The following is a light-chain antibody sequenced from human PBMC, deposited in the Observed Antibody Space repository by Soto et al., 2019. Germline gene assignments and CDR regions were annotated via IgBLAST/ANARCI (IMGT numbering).Light chain of an antibody. J-gene: IGLJ2*01. V-gene: IGLV1-47*01. Sequence: QSVLTQPPSASETPGQRVTISCSGSSSNIGSNFVYWYKQVTGTAPTLLIFKNDQRPSGVPDRFSGTKSGTSASLAISGLRPEDEAHYYCAAWDDSLSGRVVFGGGTKVTVL. CDR1: SSNIGSNF. CDR2: KND. CDR3: AAWDDSLSGRVV.